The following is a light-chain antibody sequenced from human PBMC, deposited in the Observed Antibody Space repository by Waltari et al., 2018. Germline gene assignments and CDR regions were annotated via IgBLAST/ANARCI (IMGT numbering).Light chain of an antibody. CDR2: QVS. J-gene: IGKJ1*01. Sequence: DVVMSQSPLSLPVTLGQPASISCRSRQSLVYSDGNTYLSWFQHRPGQSPRSLISQVSNRDSGVPDRFSGSGSGTNFTLKISKMEAEDVGVYYCMQGTYWPGAFGQGTKVEIK. CDR3: MQGTYWPGA. V-gene: IGKV2-30*01. CDR1: QSLVYSDGNTY.